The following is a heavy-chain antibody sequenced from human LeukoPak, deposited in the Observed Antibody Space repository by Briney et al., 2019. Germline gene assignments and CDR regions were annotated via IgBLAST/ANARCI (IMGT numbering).Heavy chain of an antibody. D-gene: IGHD6-19*01. CDR2: ISSSSSYI. V-gene: IGHV3-21*01. CDR1: GFTFSSYS. Sequence: PGGSLRLSCAASGFTFSSYSMNWVRQAPGKGLEWVSSISSSSSYIYYADSVKGRFTISRDNAKNSLYLQMNSLRAEDTAVYYCARDLSVAGTAYNDYWGQGTLVTVSS. CDR3: ARDLSVAGTAYNDY. J-gene: IGHJ4*02.